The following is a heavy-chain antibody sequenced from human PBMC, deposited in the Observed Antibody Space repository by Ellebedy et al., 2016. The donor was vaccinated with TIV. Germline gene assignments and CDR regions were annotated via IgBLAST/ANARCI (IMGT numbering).Heavy chain of an antibody. Sequence: GESLKISXVASGFDFSKYWMHWVRQAPGKGLVWVSRINSDGSSTSYADSVKGRFTISRDNAKNTLYLQMNSLRAEDTAVYYCARDLGDGWSSSGAFDIWGQGTMVTVSS. CDR1: GFDFSKYW. CDR3: ARDLGDGWSSSGAFDI. D-gene: IGHD6-19*01. CDR2: INSDGSST. V-gene: IGHV3-74*01. J-gene: IGHJ3*02.